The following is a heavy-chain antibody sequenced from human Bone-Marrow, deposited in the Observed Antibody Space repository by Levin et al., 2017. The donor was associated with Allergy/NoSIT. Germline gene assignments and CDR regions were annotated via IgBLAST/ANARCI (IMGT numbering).Heavy chain of an antibody. J-gene: IGHJ6*02. CDR3: AREVEGDYYYGMDV. CDR1: GGSISSGGYY. CDR2: IYYSGST. V-gene: IGHV4-31*03. D-gene: IGHD2-15*01. Sequence: PSETLSLTCTVSGGSISSGGYYWSWIRQHPGKGLEWIGYIYYSGSTYYNPSLKSRVTISVDTSKNQFSLKLSSVTAADTAVYYCAREVEGDYYYGMDVWGQGTTVTVSS.